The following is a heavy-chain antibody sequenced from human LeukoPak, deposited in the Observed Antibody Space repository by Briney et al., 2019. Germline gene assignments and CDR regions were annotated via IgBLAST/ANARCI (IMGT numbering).Heavy chain of an antibody. CDR2: IYTSGST. V-gene: IGHV4-61*02. J-gene: IGHJ3*02. CDR1: GGSISSGSYY. D-gene: IGHD3-22*01. Sequence: PSETLSLTCTVSGGSISSGSYYWNWIRQPAGKGLEWIGRIYTSGSTNYNPSLKSRVTISVDRSKNQFSLKLSSVTAADTAVYFCAKFYFDSSGYYDVFDIWGQGTMVTVSS. CDR3: AKFYFDSSGYYDVFDI.